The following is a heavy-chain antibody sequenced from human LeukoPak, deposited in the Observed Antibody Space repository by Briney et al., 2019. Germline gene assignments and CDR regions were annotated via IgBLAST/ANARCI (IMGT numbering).Heavy chain of an antibody. V-gene: IGHV3-74*01. Sequence: PGGSLRLSCAASGFTFSSYWMHWVRQAPGKGLVWVSRINSDGSSTSYADSVKGRFTISRDNAKNTLYLQMNSLRAEDTAVYYCARDGGWYISVEGFDYWGQGTLVTVSS. CDR3: ARDGGWYISVEGFDY. CDR2: INSDGSST. D-gene: IGHD6-19*01. CDR1: GFTFSSYW. J-gene: IGHJ4*02.